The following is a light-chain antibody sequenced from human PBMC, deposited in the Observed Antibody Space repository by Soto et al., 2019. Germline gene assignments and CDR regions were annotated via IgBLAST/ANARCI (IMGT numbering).Light chain of an antibody. CDR2: EVS. CDR1: SSDVGGYNY. V-gene: IGLV2-14*01. CDR3: SSYTSSSTKV. Sequence: QSVLTQPASVSGSPGQSITISCTGTSSDVGGYNYVSWYQQHPGKAPKLMIYEVSNRPSGVSSRFSGSKSGNTASLTISGLQAEDEADYYCSSYTSSSTKVFGNGTKVTVL. J-gene: IGLJ1*01.